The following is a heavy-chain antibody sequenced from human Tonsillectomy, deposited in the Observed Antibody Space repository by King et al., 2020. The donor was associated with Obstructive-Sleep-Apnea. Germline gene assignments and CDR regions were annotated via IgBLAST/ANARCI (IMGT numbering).Heavy chain of an antibody. D-gene: IGHD3-16*01. CDR1: GFTFTIYA. CDR3: AKDLGAVDFPSPLDY. Sequence: VQLVESGGGLVQPGGSLRLSWAASGFTFTIYAMSWGRQAPGKGLEWVSSIGGSGDSTYYADSGKGRFTISRDNSKNTLFLQMNSLRADDTAVYYCAKDLGAVDFPSPLDYWGQGILVTVSS. CDR2: IGGSGDST. J-gene: IGHJ4*02. V-gene: IGHV3-23*04.